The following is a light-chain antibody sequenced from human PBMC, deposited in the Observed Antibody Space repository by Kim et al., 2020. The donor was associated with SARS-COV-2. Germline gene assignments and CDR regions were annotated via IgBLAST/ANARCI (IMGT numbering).Light chain of an antibody. Sequence: SPGERAPLSCRASQSFSNNYLAWYQHKPGQAPRLLVYGASSRATGIPDRFSGSGSGTDFTLSISRMEPEDSAVYYCQQYGSSPPYTFGQGTKLEI. CDR1: QSFSNNY. CDR2: GAS. V-gene: IGKV3-20*01. CDR3: QQYGSSPPYT. J-gene: IGKJ2*01.